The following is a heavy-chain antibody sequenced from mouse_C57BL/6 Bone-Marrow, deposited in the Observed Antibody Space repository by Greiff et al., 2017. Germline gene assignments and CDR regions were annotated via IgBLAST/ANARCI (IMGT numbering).Heavy chain of an antibody. Sequence: QVTLKVSGPGILQPSQTLSLTCSFSGFSLSTFGLGVGWIRQPSGKGLEWLAPIWWDDDKYYNPALKSRLTISKDTSKNHVFLKIANVYTADTATYYCAFDGNYAWGADWGQGTLFTVSA. CDR1: GFSLSTFGLG. CDR2: IWWDDDK. V-gene: IGHV8-8*01. D-gene: IGHD2-1*01. CDR3: AFDGNYAWGAD. J-gene: IGHJ3*01.